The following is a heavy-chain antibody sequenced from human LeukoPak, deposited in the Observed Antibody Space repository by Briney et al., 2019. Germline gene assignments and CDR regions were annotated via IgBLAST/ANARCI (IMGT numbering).Heavy chain of an antibody. J-gene: IGHJ4*02. D-gene: IGHD6-13*01. CDR1: GFTFSSYG. Sequence: GGSLRLSCAASGFTFSSYGMHWVRQAPGKGLEWVPFMRYDGSNKYYADSVKGRFTISRDNSKNTLYLQMNSLRAEDTAVYYCAASSSWSPGYFDYWGQGTLVTVSS. V-gene: IGHV3-30*02. CDR2: MRYDGSNK. CDR3: AASSSWSPGYFDY.